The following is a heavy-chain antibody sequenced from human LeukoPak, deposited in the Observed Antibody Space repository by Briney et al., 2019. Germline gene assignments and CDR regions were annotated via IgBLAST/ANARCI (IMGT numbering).Heavy chain of an antibody. CDR2: ISSGGTTI. Sequence: GGSLRLSCAASGFTFSDYYMSWLRQAPGKGLEWVSYISSGGTTIYHADSVKGRFTISRDNAKNSLYLQMNSLRAEDTAVYYCASPGMTTTEGDYWGQGILVTVSS. CDR3: ASPGMTTTEGDY. D-gene: IGHD1-1*01. CDR1: GFTFSDYY. J-gene: IGHJ4*02. V-gene: IGHV3-11*01.